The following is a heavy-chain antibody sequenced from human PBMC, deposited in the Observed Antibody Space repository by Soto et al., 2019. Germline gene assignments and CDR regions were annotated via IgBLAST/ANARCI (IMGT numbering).Heavy chain of an antibody. D-gene: IGHD2-21*01. CDR3: ARSVWAFDI. CDR2: IKQDGSEK. J-gene: IGHJ3*02. Sequence: GPLRLSCAASVFTFSSYWMSWVRQAPGKGLEWVANIKQDGSEKYYVDSVKGRFTISRDNAKNSLYLQMNSLRAEDTAVYYCARSVWAFDIWGQGTMVTVSS. CDR1: VFTFSSYW. V-gene: IGHV3-7*03.